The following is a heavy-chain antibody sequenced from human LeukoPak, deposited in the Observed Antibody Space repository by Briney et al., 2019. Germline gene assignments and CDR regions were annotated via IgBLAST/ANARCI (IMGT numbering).Heavy chain of an antibody. Sequence: GESLKISCKGSGYSSTSYWIGWVRQMPGKGLEWMGRIDPSDSYTNYSPSFQGHVTISADRSISTAYLHWSSLKASDTAMYYCARAPSTTLRFFDYWAQGTLVTVSS. CDR1: GYSSTSYW. D-gene: IGHD4-17*01. J-gene: IGHJ4*02. CDR3: ARAPSTTLRFFDY. V-gene: IGHV5-10-1*01. CDR2: IDPSDSYT.